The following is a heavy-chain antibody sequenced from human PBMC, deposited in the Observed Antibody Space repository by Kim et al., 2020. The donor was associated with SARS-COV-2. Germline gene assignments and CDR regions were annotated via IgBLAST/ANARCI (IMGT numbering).Heavy chain of an antibody. V-gene: IGHV3-53*01. CDR3: ASRVDIVVSSSRAFDI. J-gene: IGHJ3*02. D-gene: IGHD2-2*01. Sequence: SVKGQFTITRDSSKNTLYHQMNSLGAEDTAVYYCASRVDIVVSSSRAFDIWGQGTMVTVSS.